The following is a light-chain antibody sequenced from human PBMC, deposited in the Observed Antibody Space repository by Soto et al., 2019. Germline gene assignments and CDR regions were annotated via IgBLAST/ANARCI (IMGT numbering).Light chain of an antibody. CDR2: WAS. CDR3: QQYYTTLS. CDR1: QSVLYNSDNKNY. J-gene: IGKJ3*01. Sequence: DIVMTQSPDSLAVSLGERATINCKSSQSVLYNSDNKNYLAWYQQKAGQPPKLLIYWASTRDSGVPDRFSGSGSGADFTLTISNLQAEDVAVYYCQQYYTTLSFGGGTKVDIK. V-gene: IGKV4-1*01.